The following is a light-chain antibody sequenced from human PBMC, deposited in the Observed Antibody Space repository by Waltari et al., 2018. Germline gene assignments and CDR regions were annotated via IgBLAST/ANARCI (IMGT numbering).Light chain of an antibody. Sequence: DIQMTQSPSSLPASVGDRVTISCRASQRISSYLNWYQQKPGKAPRLLIYGATSLQSGVASRCSSGGSGTDFTLTISSLQPDDFATYYCRQTYRTPPTFGQGTKVDI. CDR1: QRISSY. J-gene: IGKJ1*01. CDR2: GAT. CDR3: RQTYRTPPT. V-gene: IGKV1-39*01.